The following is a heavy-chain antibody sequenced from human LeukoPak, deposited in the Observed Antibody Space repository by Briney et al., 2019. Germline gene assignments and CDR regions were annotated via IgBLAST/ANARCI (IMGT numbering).Heavy chain of an antibody. Sequence: PGGSLRLSCAASGFSVSKNYMTWVRQAPGKGLEWVSVIFGGGSIYYADSVKGRFTISRDNSKNTLYLQMNSLRAEDTAVYYCVKEGLTTTWYYFDNWGQGTLVTVSS. CDR3: VKEGLTTTWYYFDN. CDR2: IFGGGSI. V-gene: IGHV3-66*01. J-gene: IGHJ4*02. CDR1: GFSVSKNY. D-gene: IGHD6-13*01.